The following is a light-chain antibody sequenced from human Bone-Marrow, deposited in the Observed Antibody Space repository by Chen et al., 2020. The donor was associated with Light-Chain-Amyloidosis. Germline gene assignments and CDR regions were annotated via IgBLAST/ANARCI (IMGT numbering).Light chain of an antibody. J-gene: IGLJ2*01. CDR1: DLPTKY. CDR2: RDT. V-gene: IGLV3-25*03. CDR3: QSADSSGTYEVI. Sequence: SYELTQPPSVSVSPGQTARITCSGDDLPTKYAYWYQQKPGQAPVLVIHRDTKRPSGISERFSGSSSGTTAMLTISGVQAEDEADYHCQSADSSGTYEVIFGGGTKLTVL.